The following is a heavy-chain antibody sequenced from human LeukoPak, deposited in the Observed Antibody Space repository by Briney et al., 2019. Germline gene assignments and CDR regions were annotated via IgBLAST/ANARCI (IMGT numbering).Heavy chain of an antibody. Sequence: PSETLSLTCTVSRYSISSGYFWGWIRQPPGKGLEWIGSMHHSGSANYNPSLKSRVTISLDTSKNQFSLKLSSVTAADTAVYYCAREVSDYYGSGGGSYYYYYYMDVWGKGTTVTISS. J-gene: IGHJ6*03. CDR2: MHHSGSA. D-gene: IGHD3-10*01. V-gene: IGHV4-38-2*02. CDR1: RYSISSGYF. CDR3: AREVSDYYGSGGGSYYYYYYMDV.